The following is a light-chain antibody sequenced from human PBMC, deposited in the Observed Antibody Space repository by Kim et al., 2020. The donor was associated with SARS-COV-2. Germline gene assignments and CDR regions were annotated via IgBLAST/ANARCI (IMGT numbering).Light chain of an antibody. Sequence: RVTISCAGSSSNSGAGYDVHWYQQIPGTAPKVLIYGNSNRPSGVPDRFSGSKSGTSASLAITGLQAEDEADYYCQSYDSSLSGYVFGTGTKVTVL. CDR2: GNS. J-gene: IGLJ1*01. CDR1: SSNSGAGYD. V-gene: IGLV1-40*01. CDR3: QSYDSSLSGYV.